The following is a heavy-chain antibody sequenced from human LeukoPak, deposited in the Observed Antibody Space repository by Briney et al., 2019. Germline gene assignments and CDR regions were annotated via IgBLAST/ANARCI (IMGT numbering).Heavy chain of an antibody. CDR3: ARARGRTGGPYDY. CDR1: GGSISSGGYY. V-gene: IGHV4-31*03. Sequence: SETLSLTCTVSGGSISSGGYYWSWIRQHPGKGLEWIGYIYYSGSTYYNPSLKSRVTISVDTSKYQFSLKLSSVTAADTAVYYCARARGRTGGPYDYWGQGTLVTVSS. J-gene: IGHJ4*02. D-gene: IGHD1-14*01. CDR2: IYYSGST.